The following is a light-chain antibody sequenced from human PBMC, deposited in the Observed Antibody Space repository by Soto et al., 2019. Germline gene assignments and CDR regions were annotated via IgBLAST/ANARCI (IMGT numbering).Light chain of an antibody. V-gene: IGKV3-20*01. J-gene: IGKJ1*01. Sequence: EVVLTQSPGTLSLSPGERAPLSCRASQSVSSNYLAWYQQKPGQAPRLLIYGASTRATGVPDRFSGSGSGTDFTLTISRLEPEDFAVYHCQQYGSLSWTFGQGTKVDIK. CDR1: QSVSSNY. CDR3: QQYGSLSWT. CDR2: GAS.